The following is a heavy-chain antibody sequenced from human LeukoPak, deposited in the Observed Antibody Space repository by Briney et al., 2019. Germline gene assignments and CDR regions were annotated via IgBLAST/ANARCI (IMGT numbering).Heavy chain of an antibody. CDR3: AKGRGIVATIAPYYDD. CDR1: GFTFSSYA. CDR2: ISGSGGST. V-gene: IGHV3-23*01. D-gene: IGHD5-12*01. J-gene: IGHJ4*02. Sequence: GGSLRLSCAASGFTFSSYAMSWVRQAPGKGLEWVSAISGSGGSTYYADSVKGRFTISRDNSKNTLYLYMNSLRVEDTAVYYCAKGRGIVATIAPYYDDWGQGTLVTVSS.